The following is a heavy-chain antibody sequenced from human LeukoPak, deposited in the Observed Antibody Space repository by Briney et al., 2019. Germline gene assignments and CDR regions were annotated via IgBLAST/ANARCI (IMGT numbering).Heavy chain of an antibody. CDR3: ARDGASHFDY. J-gene: IGHJ4*02. D-gene: IGHD4/OR15-4a*01. V-gene: IGHV3-21*01. CDR2: IGSGGSFI. CDR1: GFTFSSSG. Sequence: GRSLRLSCAASGFTFSSSGMHWVRQSPGKGLEWVFFIGSGGSFIVYADSVKGRFTISRDDPNNSLYLQMNNLRAEDTAEYYCARDGASHFDYWGQGTLVTVSS.